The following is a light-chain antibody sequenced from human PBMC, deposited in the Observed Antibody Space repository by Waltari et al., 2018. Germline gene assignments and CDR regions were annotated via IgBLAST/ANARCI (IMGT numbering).Light chain of an antibody. J-gene: IGKJ5*01. V-gene: IGKV3-20*01. CDR3: QQYGSSPT. CDR2: GAS. CDR1: QSVSSNY. Sequence: EVMLMQSPGTLSLSPGERATISCGASQSVSSNYLAWYQQKPGQAPRIIIYGASRRATGIPDRFSASGSVTGFTLTITRLEPEDSAVYYCQQYGSSPTFGQGTRLEIK.